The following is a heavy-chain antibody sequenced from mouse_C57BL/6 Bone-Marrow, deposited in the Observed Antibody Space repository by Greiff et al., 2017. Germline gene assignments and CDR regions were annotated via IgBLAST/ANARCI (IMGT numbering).Heavy chain of an antibody. Sequence: VQLQQSVAELVRPGASVKLSCTASGFNIKNTYMHWVKQRPEQGLEWIGRIDPSNGNTNYDPKFKGKATITADTSSNTSYMPLSSLTSEDTAIYYGASSYDYRFDFGGQGTTLTVSS. CDR2: IDPSNGNT. D-gene: IGHD1-1*01. CDR3: ASSYDYRFDF. J-gene: IGHJ2*01. V-gene: IGHV14-3*01. CDR1: GFNIKNTY.